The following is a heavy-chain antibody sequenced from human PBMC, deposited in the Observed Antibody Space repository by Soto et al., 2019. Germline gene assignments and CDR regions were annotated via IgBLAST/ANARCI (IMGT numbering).Heavy chain of an antibody. V-gene: IGHV1-69*01. J-gene: IGHJ4*02. D-gene: IGHD6-13*01. CDR2: IIPIFGTA. Sequence: QVQLVQSGAEVKKPGSSVKVSCKASGGTFSSYAISWVRQAPGQGREWMGGIIPIFGTANYAQKFQGRVTSTADESTSIAYMELSSLRSEDTAVYYCARDRRYSSSWTFDYWGQGTLVTVSS. CDR3: ARDRRYSSSWTFDY. CDR1: GGTFSSYA.